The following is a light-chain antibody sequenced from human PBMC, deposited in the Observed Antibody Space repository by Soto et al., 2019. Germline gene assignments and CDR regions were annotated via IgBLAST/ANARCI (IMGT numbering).Light chain of an antibody. CDR2: EVT. CDR1: SSDVGGYNY. V-gene: IGLV2-8*01. J-gene: IGLJ1*01. Sequence: QSVLTQPPSASGSPGQSVTISCTGTSSDVGGYNYVSWYQRHPGKAPKLMIFEVTKRPSGVPDRFSGSKSGNTASLTVSGLQAEDESDYYCSSYAGSNNYVFGAGKRSSS. CDR3: SSYAGSNNYV.